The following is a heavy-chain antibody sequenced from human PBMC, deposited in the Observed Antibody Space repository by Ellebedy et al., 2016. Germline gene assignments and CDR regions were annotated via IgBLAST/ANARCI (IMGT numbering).Heavy chain of an antibody. D-gene: IGHD2-2*01. CDR3: RQGHYADY. V-gene: IGHV3-21*04. CDR1: GFTLSDYS. CDR2: ITSSSSNI. J-gene: IGHJ4*02. Sequence: GGSLRLSXAASGFTLSDYSMNWVRQAPGKGLEWVSSITSSSSNIFYADSVQGRFTISRDNFRNTLHLQMSNLRGEDTAVYYCRQGHYADYWGQGTLVTVSS.